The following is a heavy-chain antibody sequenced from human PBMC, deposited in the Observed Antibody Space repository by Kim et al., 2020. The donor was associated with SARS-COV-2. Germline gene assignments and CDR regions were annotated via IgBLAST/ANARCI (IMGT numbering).Heavy chain of an antibody. J-gene: IGHJ3*02. V-gene: IGHV4-31*03. CDR3: ARDNSGTPNAFDI. CDR2: IYYSGST. D-gene: IGHD1-20*01. Sequence: TLSLTCTVSGGSIDSGGYYWSWIRQHPGKGLEWIGYIYYSGSTYYNPSLRSRVTISVDTSKNQFSLKLSSVTAADTAVYYCARDNSGTPNAFDIWGQGTMVTVSS. CDR1: GGSIDSGGYY.